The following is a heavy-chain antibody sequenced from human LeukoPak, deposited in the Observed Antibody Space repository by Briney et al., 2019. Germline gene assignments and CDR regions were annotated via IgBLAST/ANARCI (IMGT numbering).Heavy chain of an antibody. CDR2: IYYSGNT. CDR1: GGSISSSSYY. J-gene: IGHJ4*02. D-gene: IGHD1/OR15-1a*01. V-gene: IGHV4-39*01. CDR3: ARHAEQPGRVDY. Sequence: SETLYLTCTVSGGSISSSSYYWGWIRHPPGKGLEWIVSIYYSGNTYYNTSLKSRVTISVDTSKNQFSLNLNSVTAADTAMYDCARHAEQPGRVDYWGQGTLVTVSS.